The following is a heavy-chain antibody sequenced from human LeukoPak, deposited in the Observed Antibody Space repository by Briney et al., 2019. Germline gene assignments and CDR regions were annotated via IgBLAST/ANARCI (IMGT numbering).Heavy chain of an antibody. V-gene: IGHV3-74*01. Sequence: GGSLRLSCAASGFTFSRYYMHWVRQAPGKGLVWVSRINSDGSSTTYADSVKGRFTISRDNAKNTLYLQMNSPKVEDTAVYYCTRVFVGDEYSSSGYWGQGTLVTVSS. CDR3: TRVFVGDEYSSSGY. CDR2: INSDGSST. D-gene: IGHD6-13*01. J-gene: IGHJ4*02. CDR1: GFTFSRYY.